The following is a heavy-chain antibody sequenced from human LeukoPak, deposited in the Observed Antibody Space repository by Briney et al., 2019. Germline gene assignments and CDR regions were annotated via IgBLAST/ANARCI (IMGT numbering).Heavy chain of an antibody. J-gene: IGHJ4*02. V-gene: IGHV3-23*01. CDR2: IGEGRENT. D-gene: IGHD7-27*01. CDR3: AKVLTGNQDY. Sequence: GGSLRLSCAASGFTFSSYAMSWVRQAPGTGLEWLSTIGEGRENTYPADSVRGRFTISRDNYKNTVYLQMKSLRADDTAVYFCAKVLTGNQDYWGQGTLVTVSS. CDR1: GFTFSSYA.